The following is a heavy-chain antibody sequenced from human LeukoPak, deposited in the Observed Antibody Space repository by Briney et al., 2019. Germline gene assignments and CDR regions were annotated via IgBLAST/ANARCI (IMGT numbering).Heavy chain of an antibody. V-gene: IGHV3-48*01. J-gene: IGHJ4*02. CDR2: ITGDTSTI. CDR1: GFTFSTYS. Sequence: GGSLRLSCAASGFTFSTYSMNLVRQAAGKGLEWVSYITGDTSTIYYADSVKGRFTISRDNTENSLYLQMTSLRAEDTAVYYCARRFDLWGQGTLVTVSS. CDR3: ARRFDL.